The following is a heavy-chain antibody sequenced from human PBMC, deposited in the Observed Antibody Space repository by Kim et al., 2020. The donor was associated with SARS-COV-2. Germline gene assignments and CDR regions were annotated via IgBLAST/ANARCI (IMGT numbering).Heavy chain of an antibody. CDR1: GGSISSSSYY. CDR3: VSFARRDGYYYYYYYGMDV. Sequence: SETLSLTCTVSGGSISSSSYYWGWIRQPPGKGLEWIGSIYYSGSTYYNPSLKSRVTISVDTSKNQFSLKLSSVTAADTAVYYCVSFARRDGYYYYYYYGMDVWGQGTTVTVSS. V-gene: IGHV4-39*01. D-gene: IGHD5-12*01. J-gene: IGHJ6*02. CDR2: IYYSGST.